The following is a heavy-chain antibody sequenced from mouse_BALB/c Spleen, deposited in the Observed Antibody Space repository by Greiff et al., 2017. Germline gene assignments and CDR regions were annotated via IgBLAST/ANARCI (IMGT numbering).Heavy chain of an antibody. Sequence: EVQLVESGGGLVQPGGSRKLSCAASGFTFSSFGMHWVRQAPEKGLEWVAYISSGSSTIYYADTVKGRFTISRDNPKNTLFLQMTSLRSEDTAMYYCARSRDYGSSYVGYWGQGTTLTVSS. V-gene: IGHV5-17*02. D-gene: IGHD1-1*01. CDR1: GFTFSSFG. J-gene: IGHJ2*01. CDR2: ISSGSSTI. CDR3: ARSRDYGSSYVGY.